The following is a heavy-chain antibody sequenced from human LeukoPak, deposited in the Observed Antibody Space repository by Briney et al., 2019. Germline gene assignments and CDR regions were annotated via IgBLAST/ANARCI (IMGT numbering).Heavy chain of an antibody. J-gene: IGHJ6*03. CDR2: MNPNSGNT. Sequence: ASVKVSCKASGYTFTSYDINWVRQATGQGLEWMGWMNPNSGNTGYAQKFQGRVTMTRNTSISTAYMELSSLRSEDTAVYYCARVAWGSSSWYGYYYYYMDVWGKGTTVTISS. CDR3: ARVAWGSSSWYGYYYYYMDV. D-gene: IGHD6-13*01. CDR1: GYTFTSYD. V-gene: IGHV1-8*01.